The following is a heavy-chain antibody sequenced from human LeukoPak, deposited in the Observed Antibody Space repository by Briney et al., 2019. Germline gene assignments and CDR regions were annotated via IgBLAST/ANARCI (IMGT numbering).Heavy chain of an antibody. CDR3: ARVSGRDGYNPFDY. J-gene: IGHJ4*02. CDR1: GGSISSSSYY. V-gene: IGHV4-39*07. Sequence: SETLSLTCTVSGGSISSSSYYWGWIRQPPGKGLEWIGSIYYSGSTYYNPSLKSRVTISVDTSKNQFSLKLSSVTAADTAVYYCARVSGRDGYNPFDYWGQGTLVTVSS. D-gene: IGHD5-24*01. CDR2: IYYSGST.